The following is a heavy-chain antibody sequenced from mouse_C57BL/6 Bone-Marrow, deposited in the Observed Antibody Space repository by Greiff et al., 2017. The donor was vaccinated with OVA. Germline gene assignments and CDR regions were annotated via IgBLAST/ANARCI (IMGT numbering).Heavy chain of an antibody. CDR1: GYTFTSYW. V-gene: IGHV1-7*01. CDR2: INPSSGYT. Sequence: VMLVESGAELAKPGASVKLSCKASGYTFTSYWMHWVKQRPGQGLEWIGYINPSSGYTKYNQKFKDKATLTADKSSSTAYMQLSSLTYEDSAVYYCARCGSSYDWYFDVWGTGTTVTVSS. J-gene: IGHJ1*03. CDR3: ARCGSSYDWYFDV. D-gene: IGHD1-1*01.